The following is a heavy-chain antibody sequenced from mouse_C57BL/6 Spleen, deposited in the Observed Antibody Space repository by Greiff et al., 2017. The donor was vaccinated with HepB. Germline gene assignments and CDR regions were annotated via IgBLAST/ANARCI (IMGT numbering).Heavy chain of an antibody. V-gene: IGHV1-15*01. CDR1: GYTFTDYE. CDR3: TRKPYWYFDV. J-gene: IGHJ1*03. CDR2: IDPETGGT. Sequence: VQVVESGAELVRPGASVTLSCKASGYTFTDYEMHWVKQTPVHGLEWIGAIDPETGGTAYNQKFKGKAILTADKSSSTAYMELRSLTSEDSAVYYCTRKPYWYFDVWGTGTTVTVSS.